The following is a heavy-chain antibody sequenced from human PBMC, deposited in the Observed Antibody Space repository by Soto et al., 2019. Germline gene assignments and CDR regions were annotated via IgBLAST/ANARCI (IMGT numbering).Heavy chain of an antibody. CDR3: ARGPLSIRYFDY. J-gene: IGHJ4*02. D-gene: IGHD1-20*01. CDR2: IYYSGST. CDR1: GGSISSGGYY. Sequence: QVQLQESGPGLVKPSQTLSLTCTVSGGSISSGGYYWSWIRQHPGKGLEWIGYIYYSGSTYYNPSLKSRVTISVDTSKTQFSLKLSSVTAADMAVYYCARGPLSIRYFDYWGQGTLVTVSS. V-gene: IGHV4-31*03.